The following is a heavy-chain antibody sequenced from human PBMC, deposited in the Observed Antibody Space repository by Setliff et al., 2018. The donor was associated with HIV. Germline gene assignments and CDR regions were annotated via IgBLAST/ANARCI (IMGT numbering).Heavy chain of an antibody. CDR3: AITSAAGWYFDY. V-gene: IGHV3-30-3*01. CDR1: GFTFSSYA. Sequence: GGSLRLSCAASGFTFSSYAMHWVRQAPGKGLEWVAVISYDGSNKYYADSVKGRFTISRDNSKNTLYLQMSSLRSEDTAVYYCAITSAAGWYFDYWGQGTLVTVSS. J-gene: IGHJ4*02. CDR2: ISYDGSNK. D-gene: IGHD1-20*01.